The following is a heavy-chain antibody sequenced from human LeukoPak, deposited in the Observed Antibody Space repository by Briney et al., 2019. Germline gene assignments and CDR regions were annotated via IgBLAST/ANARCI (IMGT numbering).Heavy chain of an antibody. D-gene: IGHD2-2*01. CDR1: GFTFSSYA. J-gene: IGHJ4*02. CDR2: ISGSGGST. V-gene: IGHV3-23*01. Sequence: GGSLRLSCAASGFTFSSYAMSWVRQAPGKGLEWVSAISGSGGSTCYADSVKGRSTISRDNSKNTLYLQMNSLRAEDTAVYYCAKRYCSSTSCYGKFAYDYWGQGTLVTVSS. CDR3: AKRYCSSTSCYGKFAYDY.